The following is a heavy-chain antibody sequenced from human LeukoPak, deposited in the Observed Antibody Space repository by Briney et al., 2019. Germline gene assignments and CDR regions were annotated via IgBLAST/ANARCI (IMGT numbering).Heavy chain of an antibody. J-gene: IGHJ4*02. V-gene: IGHV3-48*01. Sequence: PGGTLRLSCAASGFTFRTSGMSWVRQAPGKGLEWVSYISSSSSTIYYADSVKGRFTISRDNAKNSLYLQMNSLRAEDTAVYYCARDLGASIAVAGGYWGQGTLVTVSS. CDR1: GFTFRTSG. CDR2: ISSSSSTI. CDR3: ARDLGASIAVAGGY. D-gene: IGHD6-19*01.